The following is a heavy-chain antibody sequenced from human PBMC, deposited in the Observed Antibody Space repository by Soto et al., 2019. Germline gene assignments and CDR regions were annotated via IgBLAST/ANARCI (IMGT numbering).Heavy chain of an antibody. CDR3: ARDTYYYDSSDHFSADAFDI. CDR1: GFTSSSYW. D-gene: IGHD3-22*01. V-gene: IGHV3-74*01. J-gene: IGHJ3*02. CDR2: ISNDGSST. Sequence: GGSLRHSWAASGFTSSSYWIHWVRQATGKGLVWVSRISNDGSSTNYADSVKGRFTISRDNAKNTVYLQMNSLRAEDTAVYYCARDTYYYDSSDHFSADAFDIGGQGKMVTVSS.